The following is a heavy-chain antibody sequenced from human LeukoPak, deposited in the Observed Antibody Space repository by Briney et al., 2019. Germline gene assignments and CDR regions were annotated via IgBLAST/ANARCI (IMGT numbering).Heavy chain of an antibody. D-gene: IGHD2-15*01. J-gene: IGHJ4*02. Sequence: ASVKVSCKASGYTFTGYYMHWVRQAPGQGLEWMGWINPNSGGTNYAQKFQGRVTMTRDTSISTAYMELSRLRSDDTAVYYGARVVVVVAATPSYFDYWGQGTLVTVSS. CDR3: ARVVVVVAATPSYFDY. CDR2: INPNSGGT. CDR1: GYTFTGYY. V-gene: IGHV1-2*02.